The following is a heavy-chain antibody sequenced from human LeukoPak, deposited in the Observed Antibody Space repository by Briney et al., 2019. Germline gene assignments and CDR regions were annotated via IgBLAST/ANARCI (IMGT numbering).Heavy chain of an antibody. J-gene: IGHJ4*02. CDR1: GFTFSSYA. Sequence: PGGSLRLSCAASGFTFSSYAMHWVRQAPGKGLEWVSVISGRGGSTNYADSVKGRFTISRDNSKDTLYLQMSGLRGEDTAVYYCAKHPPWGDLWTGRDVGFDYWGQGTLVTVSS. CDR2: ISGRGGST. V-gene: IGHV3-23*01. D-gene: IGHD3/OR15-3a*01. CDR3: AKHPPWGDLWTGRDVGFDY.